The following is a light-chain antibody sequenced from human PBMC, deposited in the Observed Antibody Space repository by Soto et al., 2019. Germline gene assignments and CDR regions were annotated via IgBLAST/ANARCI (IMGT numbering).Light chain of an antibody. CDR1: HDISTF. CDR3: QQLYTLPFT. V-gene: IGKV1-9*01. Sequence: DIQLTQSPSLLSASIGDRVTITCRASHDISTFLAGYQQKPGKAPNLLIYEASTLQSGVPSRFSGSGSGTEFTLTISSLLPEDFAAYHCQQLYTLPFTFGQGTRLEIK. J-gene: IGKJ5*01. CDR2: EAS.